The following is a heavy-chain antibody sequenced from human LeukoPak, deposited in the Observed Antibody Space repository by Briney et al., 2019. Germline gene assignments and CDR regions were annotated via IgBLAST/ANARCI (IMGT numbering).Heavy chain of an antibody. CDR1: GYTFTSYG. Sequence: GASVKVSCKASGYTFTSYGLSWVRQAPGQGLEWMGWITTYNGDTNNAQKFQGRVTMTTDTSTSTAYMELRSLRSDDTAVYYCAREGGPYRPLDYSGQGTLVTVSS. J-gene: IGHJ4*02. CDR3: AREGGPYRPLDY. CDR2: ITTYNGDT. V-gene: IGHV1-18*01.